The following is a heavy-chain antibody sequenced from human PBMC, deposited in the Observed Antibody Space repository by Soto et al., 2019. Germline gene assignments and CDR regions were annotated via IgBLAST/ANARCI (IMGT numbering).Heavy chain of an antibody. J-gene: IGHJ4*02. Sequence: GGSLRLSCAASGFTFSSYAMSWVRQAPGKGLEWVSVISGSGGSTYYADSVKGRFTISRDNSKNTLYLQMNNLRAEDTAIYYCSDLGNYGDWGQGTLVTVSS. CDR3: SDLGNYGD. CDR2: ISGSGGST. V-gene: IGHV3-23*01. D-gene: IGHD1-7*01. CDR1: GFTFSSYA.